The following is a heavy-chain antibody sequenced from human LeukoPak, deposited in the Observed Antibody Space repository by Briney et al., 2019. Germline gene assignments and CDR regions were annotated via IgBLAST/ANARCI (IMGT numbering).Heavy chain of an antibody. V-gene: IGHV4-61*01. Sequence: PSETLSLTCTVSGGSISSGSYYWSWIRQPPGKGLEWIGYIYYSGSTNYNPSLKSRVTISVDTSKNQFSLKLSSVTAADTAVYYCARSAYYYYYYMDVWGKGTTVTVSS. CDR2: IYYSGST. J-gene: IGHJ6*03. CDR3: ARSAYYYYYYMDV. CDR1: GGSISSGSYY.